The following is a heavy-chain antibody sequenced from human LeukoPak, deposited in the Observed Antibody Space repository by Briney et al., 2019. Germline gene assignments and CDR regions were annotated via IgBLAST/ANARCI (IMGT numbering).Heavy chain of an antibody. J-gene: IGHJ4*02. V-gene: IGHV4-4*07. Sequence: SETLSLTCTVSGGSISTYYWSWIRQSAGKGLEWIGRIYTSGSTDYNPSLKSRVTMSVDASKNQLSLKLSSVTAADTAVYYCASRRCSTSCPEDYWGQGTLVTVSS. CDR3: ASRRCSTSCPEDY. CDR1: GGSISTYY. CDR2: IYTSGST. D-gene: IGHD2-2*01.